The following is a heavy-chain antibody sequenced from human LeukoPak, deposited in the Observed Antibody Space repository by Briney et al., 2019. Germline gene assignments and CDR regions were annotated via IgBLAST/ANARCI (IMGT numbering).Heavy chain of an antibody. CDR3: ARTVGYCSSSSCYSYYFDY. D-gene: IGHD2-2*01. Sequence: GGSLQISCKGSGYSFTSYWIGWGRRMPGKGLEWMGIIYPGDSDTRYSPSFQGQVTISADKSISTAYLQWSSLKASDTAMYYCARTVGYCSSSSCYSYYFDYWGQGTLVTVSS. CDR2: IYPGDSDT. J-gene: IGHJ4*02. CDR1: GYSFTSYW. V-gene: IGHV5-51*01.